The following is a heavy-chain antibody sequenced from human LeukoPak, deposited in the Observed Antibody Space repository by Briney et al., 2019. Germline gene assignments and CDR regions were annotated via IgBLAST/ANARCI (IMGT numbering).Heavy chain of an antibody. D-gene: IGHD2-2*01. CDR3: AKLGSIVVVPAARGGDY. CDR2: IKQDGSEK. V-gene: IGHV3-7*01. CDR1: GFTFSSYW. Sequence: GGSLRLSCAASGFTFSSYWMSWVRQAPGKGLEWVANIKQDGSEKYYVDSVRGRFTISRDNAKSSLYLQMNSLRAEDTAVYYCAKLGSIVVVPAARGGDYWGQGTLVTVSS. J-gene: IGHJ4*02.